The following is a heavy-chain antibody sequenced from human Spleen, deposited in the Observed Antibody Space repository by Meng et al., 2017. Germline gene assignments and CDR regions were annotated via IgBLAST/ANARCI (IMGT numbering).Heavy chain of an antibody. CDR2: IWYDGSNK. CDR3: ARGVGITMVRGGMDV. V-gene: IGHV3-33*01. CDR1: GFTFSSYG. D-gene: IGHD3-10*01. J-gene: IGHJ6*02. Sequence: GGSLRLSCAASGFTFSSYGMHWVRQAPGKGLEWVAVIWYDGSNKYYADSVKGRFTISRDNAKNSLYLQMNSLRAEDTAVYYCARGVGITMVRGGMDVWGQGTTVTVSS.